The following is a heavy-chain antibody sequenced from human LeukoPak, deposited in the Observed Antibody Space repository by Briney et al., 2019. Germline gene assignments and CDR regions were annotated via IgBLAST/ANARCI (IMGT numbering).Heavy chain of an antibody. V-gene: IGHV4-34*01. D-gene: IGHD3-3*01. CDR2: INHSGST. CDR1: GGSFSGYY. CDR3: ARARSAALGYYDFWSGYYPNFDY. Sequence: SETLSLTCAVYGGSFSGYYWSWIRQPPGKGLEWIGEINHSGSTNYNPSLKSRVTISVDTSKNQFSLTLSSVTAADTAVYYCARARSAALGYYDFWSGYYPNFDYWGQGTLVTVSS. J-gene: IGHJ4*02.